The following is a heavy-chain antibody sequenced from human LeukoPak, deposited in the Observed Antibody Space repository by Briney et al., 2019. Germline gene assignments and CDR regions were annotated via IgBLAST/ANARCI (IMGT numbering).Heavy chain of an antibody. CDR3: AKGLIAVADFDY. CDR2: ISGSGGNT. CDR1: GFIFSSYA. Sequence: GGSLRLSCAASGFIFSSYAMSWVRQAPGKGLEWVSAISGSGGNTFYADSVKGRFTISRDNSKNTLYLQMNSLRAEDTAVYYCAKGLIAVADFDYWGQGTLVTVSS. D-gene: IGHD6-19*01. J-gene: IGHJ4*02. V-gene: IGHV3-23*01.